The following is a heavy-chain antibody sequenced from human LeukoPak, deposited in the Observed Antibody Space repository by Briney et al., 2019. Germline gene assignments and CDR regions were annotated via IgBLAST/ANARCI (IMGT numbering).Heavy chain of an antibody. CDR3: ARSVYSSSWYHRVEWTSYYYYYYMDV. V-gene: IGHV4-4*07. CDR2: IYTSGST. CDR1: GGSISGYY. Sequence: SETLSLTCTVSGGSISGYYWSWIRQPAGKGLEWIGRIYTSGSTNYNPSLKSRVTISVDTSKNQFSLKLSSVTAADTAVYYCARSVYSSSWYHRVEWTSYYYYYYMDVWGKGTTVTVSS. D-gene: IGHD6-13*01. J-gene: IGHJ6*03.